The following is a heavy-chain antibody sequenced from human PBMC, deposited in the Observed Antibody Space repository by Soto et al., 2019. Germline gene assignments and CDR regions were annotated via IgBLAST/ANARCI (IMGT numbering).Heavy chain of an antibody. V-gene: IGHV3-30*18. D-gene: IGHD3-10*01. CDR1: GFIFSSYG. J-gene: IGHJ6*02. CDR2: ISYDGSNK. CDR3: AKERYGSGNYYYGMDV. Sequence: GGSLRLSCAASGFIFSSYGMHWVRQAPGKGLEWVAVISYDGSNKYYADSVKGRFTISRDSSKNTLHLQMNSLRGEDTAVYYCAKERYGSGNYYYGMDVWGQGTTVTVSS.